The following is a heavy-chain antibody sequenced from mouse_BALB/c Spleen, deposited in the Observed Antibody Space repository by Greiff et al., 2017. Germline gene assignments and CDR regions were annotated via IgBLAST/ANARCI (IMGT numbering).Heavy chain of an antibody. V-gene: IGHV1-80*01. CDR2: IYPGDGDT. D-gene: IGHD2-4*01. J-gene: IGHJ2*01. CDR1: GYSFTSYW. Sequence: PLQQSGPQLVRPGASVKISCKASGYSFTSYWMHWVKQRPGQGLEWIGQIYPGDGDTNYNGKFKGKATLTADKSSSTAYMQLSSLTSEDSAVYFCARSSDYDGYFDYWGQGTTLTVSS. CDR3: ARSSDYDGYFDY.